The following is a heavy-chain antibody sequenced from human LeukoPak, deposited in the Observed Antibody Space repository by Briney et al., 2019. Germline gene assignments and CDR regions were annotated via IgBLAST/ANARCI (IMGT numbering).Heavy chain of an antibody. CDR3: ARDRAILAAAGTADY. D-gene: IGHD6-13*01. J-gene: IGHJ4*02. V-gene: IGHV1-18*01. Sequence: ASVTVSCTASGYTFTSYGISWVRQAPGQGLEWMGWISAYNGNTNYAQKLQGRVTMTTDTSTSTAYMELRSLRSDDTAVYYCARDRAILAAAGTADYWGQGTLVTVSS. CDR1: GYTFTSYG. CDR2: ISAYNGNT.